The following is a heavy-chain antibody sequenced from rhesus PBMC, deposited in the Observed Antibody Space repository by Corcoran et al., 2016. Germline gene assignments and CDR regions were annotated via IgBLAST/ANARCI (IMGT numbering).Heavy chain of an antibody. V-gene: IGHV4-173*01. CDR1: GGSISTSW. D-gene: IGHD2-2*01. CDR2: SPPIHGEP. CDR3: GRPGYDNDF. Sequence: QLRLQESGPGLVKPSETLSLTCEGSGGSISTSWWTWIRQSSGRKFEWMGRSPPIHGEPHLNPARDTRVTMSIDTPKNQFSLKLTSMTAADTAVYYCGRPGYDNDFWGQGILVTVSS. J-gene: IGHJ4*01.